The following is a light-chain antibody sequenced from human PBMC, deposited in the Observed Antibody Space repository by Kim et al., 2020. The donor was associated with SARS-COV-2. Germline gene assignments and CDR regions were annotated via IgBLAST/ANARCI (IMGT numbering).Light chain of an antibody. CDR2: GAS. V-gene: IGKV3-20*01. CDR1: QSVSRSY. Sequence: LSPGERATLSCRASQSVSRSYLAWYQHKPGQAPRLLIYGASSRATGIPDRFSGSGSGTDFTLTISRLEPEDFAVYYCHQYGGSPNTFGQGTKLEI. J-gene: IGKJ2*01. CDR3: HQYGGSPNT.